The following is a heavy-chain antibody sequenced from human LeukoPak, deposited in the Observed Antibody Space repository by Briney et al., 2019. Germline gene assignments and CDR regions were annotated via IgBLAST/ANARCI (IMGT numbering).Heavy chain of an antibody. J-gene: IGHJ4*02. V-gene: IGHV4-39*01. CDR3: ARHSKGYFDY. Sequence: SETLSLTCTVSGGSISRGSYYWGWIRQPPGKGLEWIGSIYHSGNTYFNPSLKSRVTISVDTSKNQFALKLSSVTAADTAFYCCARHSKGYFDYWGQGTLVTVSS. CDR1: GGSISRGSYY. CDR2: IYHSGNT. D-gene: IGHD2-2*01.